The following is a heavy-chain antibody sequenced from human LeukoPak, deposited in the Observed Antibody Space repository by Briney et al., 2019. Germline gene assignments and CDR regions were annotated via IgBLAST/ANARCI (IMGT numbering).Heavy chain of an antibody. D-gene: IGHD6-13*01. J-gene: IGHJ4*02. CDR2: IYQNGNT. Sequence: PSETLSLTCIVSSGSITTSSYSWSWIRQPPGKGLEWIGYIYQNGNTYYNPSLKSRVTISVDRSKNQFSLNLSSVTAADTAVYYCGRGGIAAAASGIDYWGQGTLVAVSS. V-gene: IGHV4-30-2*01. CDR1: SGSITTSSYS. CDR3: GRGGIAAAASGIDY.